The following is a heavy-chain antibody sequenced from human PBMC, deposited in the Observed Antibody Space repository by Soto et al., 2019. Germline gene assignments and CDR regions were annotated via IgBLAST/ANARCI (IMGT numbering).Heavy chain of an antibody. J-gene: IGHJ4*02. D-gene: IGHD6-19*01. CDR3: AKDRGMGSGWFYFDY. CDR1: GFTFSTYA. V-gene: IGHV3-23*01. CDR2: ISGGGGRT. Sequence: EVPLLESGGGLVQPGGSLRLSCAASGFTFSTYAMSWVRQAPGKGLEWVSGISGGGGRTHHADSVKGRFTISRDNSKNTLYLQMNSLRAEDTAVYYCAKDRGMGSGWFYFDYWGQGTLVTVSS.